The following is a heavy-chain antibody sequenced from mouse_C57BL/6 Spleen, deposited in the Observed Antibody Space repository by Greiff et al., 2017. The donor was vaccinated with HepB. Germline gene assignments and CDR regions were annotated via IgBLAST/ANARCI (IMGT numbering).Heavy chain of an antibody. Sequence: EVQLQQSGPELVKPGASVKMSCKASGYTFTDYNMHWVKQSHGKSLEWIGYLNPNNGGTSYNQKFKGKATLTVNKSSSTAYMELRSLTSEDSAVYYCAREAYYSNYWFAYWGQGTLVTVSA. J-gene: IGHJ3*01. CDR2: LNPNNGGT. CDR1: GYTFTDYN. CDR3: AREAYYSNYWFAY. V-gene: IGHV1-22*01. D-gene: IGHD2-5*01.